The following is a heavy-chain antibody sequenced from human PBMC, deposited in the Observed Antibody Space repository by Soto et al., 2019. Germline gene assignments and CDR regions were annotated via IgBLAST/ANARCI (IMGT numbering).Heavy chain of an antibody. CDR3: ARHKGSSSPYGMDV. D-gene: IGHD6-6*01. CDR2: IDPGDSYT. J-gene: IGHJ6*02. V-gene: IGHV5-10-1*01. CDR1: GYSFTSYW. Sequence: HGESLKISCKGSGYSFTSYWISWVRQMPGKGLEWMGRIDPGDSYTNYSPSFQGHVTISADKSISTAYLQWSSLKASDTAMYYCARHKGSSSPYGMDVWGQGTTVTVSS.